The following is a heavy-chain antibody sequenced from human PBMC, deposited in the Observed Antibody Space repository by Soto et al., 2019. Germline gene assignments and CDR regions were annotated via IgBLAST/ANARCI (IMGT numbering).Heavy chain of an antibody. Sequence: SETLSLTCAVYGGSFSGYYWSWIRQPPGKGLEWIGEINHSGSTNYNPSLKSRVTISVDTSKNQFSLKLSSVTAADTAVYYCARGRSDYIWGSYTPPLNYWGQGTLVTVSS. J-gene: IGHJ4*02. V-gene: IGHV4-34*01. D-gene: IGHD3-16*01. CDR3: ARGRSDYIWGSYTPPLNY. CDR2: INHSGST. CDR1: GGSFSGYY.